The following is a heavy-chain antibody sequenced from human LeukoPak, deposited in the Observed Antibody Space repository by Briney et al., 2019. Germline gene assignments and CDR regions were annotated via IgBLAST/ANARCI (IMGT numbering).Heavy chain of an antibody. V-gene: IGHV1-2*02. J-gene: IGHJ3*02. CDR3: ARDRQDSSGWFAAFVI. CDR1: GYTFTGYY. Sequence: ASVKVSCKASGYTFTGYYMHWVRQAPGQGLEWMGWINPNSGGTNYAQKFQGRVTMTRDTSISTAYMELSRLRSDDTAVYYCARDRQDSSGWFAAFVIWGQGTMVTVSS. CDR2: INPNSGGT. D-gene: IGHD6-19*01.